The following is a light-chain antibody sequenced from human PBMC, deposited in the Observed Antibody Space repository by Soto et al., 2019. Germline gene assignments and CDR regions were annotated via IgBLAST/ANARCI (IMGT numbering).Light chain of an antibody. V-gene: IGLV2-8*01. J-gene: IGLJ1*01. Sequence: QSALTQPPSASGSPGQSVTISCTGTSSDVGGYNYVSWYQQYPGKAPRLVIYEVNKRPSGVPDRFSGSKSGNTASLTVSGLQAEDEADYYCSSYVGTKSYVFGTGTKLTVL. CDR1: SSDVGGYNY. CDR2: EVN. CDR3: SSYVGTKSYV.